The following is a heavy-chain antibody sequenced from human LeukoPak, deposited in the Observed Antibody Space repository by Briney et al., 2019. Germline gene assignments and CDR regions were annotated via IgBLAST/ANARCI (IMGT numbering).Heavy chain of an antibody. CDR2: IIPILGIA. V-gene: IGHV1-69*02. D-gene: IGHD3-10*01. J-gene: IGHJ4*02. CDR3: ARAYYGSGSYYVDY. CDR1: AGTFSSYT. Sequence: SVKASFKASAGTFSSYTISWVRQPPGQGLEWMGRIIPILGIANYAQKFQGRVTITADKSTSTVYMELSSLRSEDTAVYYCARAYYGSGSYYVDYWGQGTLVTVSS.